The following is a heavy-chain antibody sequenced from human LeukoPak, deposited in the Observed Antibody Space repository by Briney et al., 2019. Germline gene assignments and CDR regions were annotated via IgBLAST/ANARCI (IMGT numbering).Heavy chain of an antibody. CDR1: GGSFGDYY. V-gene: IGHV4-34*01. D-gene: IGHD5-24*01. CDR2: INHSGST. CDR3: ARGEGARDGYNYEGPFYFDY. Sequence: SETLSLTCAVYGGSFGDYYWSWIRQPPGKGLEWIGKINHSGSTNYNPSLKSRVTISVDTSKNQFSLKVSAVTAADTAVYYCARGEGARDGYNYEGPFYFDYWGQGTLVTVSS. J-gene: IGHJ4*02.